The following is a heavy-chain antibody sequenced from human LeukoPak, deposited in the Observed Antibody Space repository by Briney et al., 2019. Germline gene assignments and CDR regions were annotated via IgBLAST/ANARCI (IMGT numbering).Heavy chain of an antibody. J-gene: IGHJ2*01. CDR1: GGSISNYF. CDR2: VYNGGST. CDR3: ARERSGSYYRWYFDL. Sequence: SETLSLTCTVPGGSISNYFWNWIRQSPGKRLEWIGFVYNGGSTNYNPSLKSRVTMSVDTSKNQFSLKMSYVTAADTAMYYCARERSGSYYRWYFDLWGRGTLVTVSS. D-gene: IGHD1-26*01. V-gene: IGHV4-59*01.